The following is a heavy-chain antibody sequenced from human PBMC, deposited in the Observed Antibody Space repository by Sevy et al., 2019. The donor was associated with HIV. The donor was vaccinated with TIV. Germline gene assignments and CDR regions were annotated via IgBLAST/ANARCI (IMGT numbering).Heavy chain of an antibody. CDR2: IRSKANNYAP. CDR3: TAGDLGIFDY. Sequence: GGSLRLSCAASGFNFSGAAMFWVRQASGKGLEWPGRIRSKANNYAPVYGASVKGRVIISRHDSKNTTYLQMSSLKTEDTAIYWCTAGDLGIFDYWGRGPLVTVSS. D-gene: IGHD3-16*01. J-gene: IGHJ4*02. V-gene: IGHV3-73*01. CDR1: GFNFSGAA.